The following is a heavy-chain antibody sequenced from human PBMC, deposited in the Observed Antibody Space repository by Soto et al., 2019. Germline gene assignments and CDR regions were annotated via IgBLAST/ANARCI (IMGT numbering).Heavy chain of an antibody. CDR3: ARDRRFLEWLDY. CDR1: GFTFTSYG. Sequence: HLVESGGGVVQPGRSLTLSCVASGFTFTSYGIHWVRQAPGKGLEWVAVIWYDGSNKYYGDSVKGRFSISRDNSKNTVYLQMNSLRAEDTAVYYCARDRRFLEWLDYWGQGTRVSVSS. V-gene: IGHV3-33*01. D-gene: IGHD3-3*01. CDR2: IWYDGSNK. J-gene: IGHJ4*02.